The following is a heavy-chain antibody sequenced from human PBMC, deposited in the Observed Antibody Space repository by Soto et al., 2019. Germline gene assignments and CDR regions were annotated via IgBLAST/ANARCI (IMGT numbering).Heavy chain of an antibody. Sequence: SETLSLTCTVSGGSISSGDCYWSWIRQPPGKGLEWIGYIYYSGSTYYNPSLKSRVTISVDTSKNQFSLKLSSVTAADTAVYYCARDYDILTGSPPYWGQGTLVTVSS. CDR3: ARDYDILTGSPPY. V-gene: IGHV4-30-4*01. J-gene: IGHJ4*02. CDR2: IYYSGST. D-gene: IGHD3-9*01. CDR1: GGSISSGDCY.